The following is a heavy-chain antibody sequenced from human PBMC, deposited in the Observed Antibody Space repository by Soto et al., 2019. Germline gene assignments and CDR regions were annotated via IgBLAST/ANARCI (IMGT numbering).Heavy chain of an antibody. Sequence: GGSMRLSCTASGFNFSNYSMGWVRKTKGKGLEWVSGVSASGLNTDYADPVKGRFNISRDNSKNTVYLQMNSLRAEDTAVYYCAKDATPTRRAAAGTNWGQGTLVTVSS. CDR3: AKDATPTRRAAAGTN. J-gene: IGHJ4*02. D-gene: IGHD6-13*01. CDR2: VSASGLNT. CDR1: GFNFSNYS. V-gene: IGHV3-23*01.